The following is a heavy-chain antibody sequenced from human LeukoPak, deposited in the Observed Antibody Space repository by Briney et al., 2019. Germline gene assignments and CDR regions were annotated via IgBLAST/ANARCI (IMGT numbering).Heavy chain of an antibody. V-gene: IGHV1-69*06. CDR1: LGTFSSYA. CDR2: IIPIFGTA. CDR3: ASTVRAYDSSGYYYSLDY. Sequence: SVKVSCKASLGTFSSYAISWVRQAPGQGLEWMGGIIPIFGTANYAQKLQGRVTLTADKSTSTAYMELSSLRSEDTAVYYCASTVRAYDSSGYYYSLDYWGQGTLVTVSS. J-gene: IGHJ4*02. D-gene: IGHD3-22*01.